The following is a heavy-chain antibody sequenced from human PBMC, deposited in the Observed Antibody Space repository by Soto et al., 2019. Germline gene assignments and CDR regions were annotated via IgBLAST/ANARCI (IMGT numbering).Heavy chain of an antibody. CDR1: GFTFNNYA. CDR2: ISGSGGVT. D-gene: IGHD6-13*01. CDR3: AKGRSSSWYGWFDY. J-gene: IGHJ4*02. Sequence: GGSLRLSCAASGFTFNNYAMNWVRQAPGKGLEWVSGISGSGGVTNHGDSVKGRFTISRDNSENTLYLQMNSLRGDDTAIYYCAKGRSSSWYGWFDYWGQGILVTVSS. V-gene: IGHV3-23*01.